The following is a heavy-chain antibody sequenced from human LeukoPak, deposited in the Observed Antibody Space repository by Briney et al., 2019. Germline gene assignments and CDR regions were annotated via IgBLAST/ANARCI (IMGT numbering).Heavy chain of an antibody. CDR2: ISAYNGNT. D-gene: IGHD4-17*01. Sequence: ASVKVSCKASGYTFTSYGISWVRQAPGQGLEWMGWISAYNGNTNYAQKLQGRVTMTTDTSTSTAYMELRSLRSDDTAVYYCARDRHDYGDYRFDYWGQGTLVTVSS. J-gene: IGHJ4*02. CDR1: GYTFTSYG. V-gene: IGHV1-18*01. CDR3: ARDRHDYGDYRFDY.